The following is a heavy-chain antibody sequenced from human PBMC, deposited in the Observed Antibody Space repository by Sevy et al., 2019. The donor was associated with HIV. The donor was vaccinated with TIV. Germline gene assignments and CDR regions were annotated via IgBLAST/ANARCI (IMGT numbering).Heavy chain of an antibody. V-gene: IGHV1-2*02. CDR2: INPNSGGT. CDR1: GYTFTGYY. CDR3: ARVIVVVPAADAFDI. Sequence: ASVKVYCKASGYTFTGYYMHWVRQAPGQGLEWMGWINPNSGGTNYAQKFQGRVTMTRDTSISTAYMELSRLRSDDTAVYYCARVIVVVPAADAFDIWGQGTMVTVSS. D-gene: IGHD2-2*01. J-gene: IGHJ3*02.